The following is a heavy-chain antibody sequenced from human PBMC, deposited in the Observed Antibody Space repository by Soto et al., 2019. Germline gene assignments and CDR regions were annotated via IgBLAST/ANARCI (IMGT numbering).Heavy chain of an antibody. CDR2: ISSSGSTI. J-gene: IGHJ6*02. V-gene: IGHV3-11*01. D-gene: IGHD3-22*01. CDR3: ARDLGIVVVMPYYGMDV. CDR1: GFTFSDYY. Sequence: QVQLVESGGGLVKPGGYLRLSCAASGFTFSDYYMSWIRQAPGKGLEWVSYISSSGSTIYYADSVKGRFTISRDNAKNTLYLQMNSMRAEDTAVYYCARDLGIVVVMPYYGMDVWGQGTTVTVS.